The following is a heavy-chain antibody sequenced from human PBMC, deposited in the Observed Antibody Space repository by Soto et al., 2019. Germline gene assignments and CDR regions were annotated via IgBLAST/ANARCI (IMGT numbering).Heavy chain of an antibody. CDR1: GFKVGSSY. CDR2: IVSGGST. Sequence: GGSLRLSCAASGFKVGSSYVTWVRQAPGEGLEWVSVIVSGGSTHYADSVTGRFTVSRDVSNNTVYLHMSCLRAEDTAVYFCATDSRNVGIGYFDSWGLGTLVTVSS. V-gene: IGHV3-53*01. D-gene: IGHD1-26*01. J-gene: IGHJ4*02. CDR3: ATDSRNVGIGYFDS.